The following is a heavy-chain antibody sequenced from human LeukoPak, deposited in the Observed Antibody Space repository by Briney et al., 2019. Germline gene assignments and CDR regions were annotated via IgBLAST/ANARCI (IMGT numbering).Heavy chain of an antibody. Sequence: GRSPRLSCAASGFTFSSYGMHWVRQAPGKGLEWVAVIWYDGSNKYYADSVKGRFTISRDNSKNTLYLQMNSLRAEDTAVYYCARDYKPYYYGSGSYDYWGQGTLVTVSS. J-gene: IGHJ4*02. V-gene: IGHV3-33*01. CDR2: IWYDGSNK. CDR3: ARDYKPYYYGSGSYDY. CDR1: GFTFSSYG. D-gene: IGHD3-10*01.